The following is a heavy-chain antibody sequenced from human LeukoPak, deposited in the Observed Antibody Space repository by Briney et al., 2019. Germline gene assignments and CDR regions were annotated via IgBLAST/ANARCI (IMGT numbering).Heavy chain of an antibody. CDR3: AKGKNTGSYLSHVDY. J-gene: IGHJ4*02. V-gene: IGHV3-74*03. D-gene: IGHD3-10*01. Sequence: GGSLRLSCARSGFTFSNYWMHWVRQGPGKGLEWVARINDDETVTEYADSVKGRFTISRDNSKNSLYLQMNSLRTEDTALYYCAKGKNTGSYLSHVDYWGQGTLVTVSS. CDR1: GFTFSNYW. CDR2: INDDETVT.